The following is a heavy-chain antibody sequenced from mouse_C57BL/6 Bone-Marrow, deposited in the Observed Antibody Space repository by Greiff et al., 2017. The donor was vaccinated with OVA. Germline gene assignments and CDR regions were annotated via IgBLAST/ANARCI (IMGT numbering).Heavy chain of an antibody. Sequence: VQVVESGPGLVAPSQSLSITCTVSGFSLTSYAISWVRQPPGKGLEWLGVIWTGGGTNYNSALKSRLSISKDNSKSQVFLKMNSLQTDDTARYYCARKGDLLAPWYFDVWGTGTTVTVSS. J-gene: IGHJ1*03. CDR3: ARKGDLLAPWYFDV. D-gene: IGHD2-1*01. CDR2: IWTGGGT. CDR1: GFSLTSYA. V-gene: IGHV2-9-1*01.